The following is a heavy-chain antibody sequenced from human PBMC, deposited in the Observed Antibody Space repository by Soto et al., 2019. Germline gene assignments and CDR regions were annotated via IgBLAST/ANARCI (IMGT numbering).Heavy chain of an antibody. J-gene: IGHJ4*02. D-gene: IGHD4-17*01. CDR1: GGSISSSSYY. CDR2: IYYSGST. V-gene: IGHV4-39*01. Sequence: SETLSLTCTVSGGSISSSSYYWGWIRQPPGKGLEWIGSIYYSGSTYYNPSLKSRVTISVDTSKNQFSLKLSSVTAADTAVYYCARRSPDGDYVDYWGQGTLVTVSS. CDR3: ARRSPDGDYVDY.